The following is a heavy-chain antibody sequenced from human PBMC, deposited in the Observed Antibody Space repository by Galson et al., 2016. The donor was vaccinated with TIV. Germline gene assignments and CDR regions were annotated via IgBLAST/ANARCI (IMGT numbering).Heavy chain of an antibody. CDR1: GFTFNNYG. D-gene: IGHD4-23*01. CDR3: ARRKNYGGDAFDI. Sequence: LRLSCAASGFTFNNYGMNWVRQAPGKGLEWVSGISGSGGITYFADSVKGRFTISRDNSKDTLYLQMNSLRADDTAVYYCARRKNYGGDAFDIWGQGTMVTVSS. CDR2: ISGSGGIT. J-gene: IGHJ3*02. V-gene: IGHV3-23*01.